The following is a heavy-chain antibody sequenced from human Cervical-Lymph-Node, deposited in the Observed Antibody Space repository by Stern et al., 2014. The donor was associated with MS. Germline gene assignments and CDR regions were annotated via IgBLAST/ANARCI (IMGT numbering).Heavy chain of an antibody. CDR3: AHRSTSVAGAWAS. CDR2: LYWDDEK. Sequence: QITLKESGPTLVKPTQTLTLTCDFSGFSLTTSGVGVGWIRQPPGKALEWLALLYWDDEKRCSPSLKNRLSIITDTAKNQVVLTMTNMDPVDTGTYYCAHRSTSVAGAWASWGQGILVVVSS. D-gene: IGHD1-26*01. V-gene: IGHV2-5*02. CDR1: GFSLTTSGVG. J-gene: IGHJ5*02.